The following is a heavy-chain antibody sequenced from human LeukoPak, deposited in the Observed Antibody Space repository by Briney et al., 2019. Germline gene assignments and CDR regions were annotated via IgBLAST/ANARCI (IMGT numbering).Heavy chain of an antibody. J-gene: IGHJ6*02. CDR3: AKDPRSCIVGATSYYYYGMDV. CDR1: GFTFSRYG. D-gene: IGHD1-26*01. CDR2: ISYDGSNK. V-gene: IGHV3-30*18. Sequence: GGSLRLSCGPSGFTFSRYGMHGVRQAPGKGLVWVAVISYDGSNKYYADSVKGRFTISRDNSKNSLYLQMNSLRAEDTAVYDCAKDPRSCIVGATSYYYYGMDVWGQGTTVTVSS.